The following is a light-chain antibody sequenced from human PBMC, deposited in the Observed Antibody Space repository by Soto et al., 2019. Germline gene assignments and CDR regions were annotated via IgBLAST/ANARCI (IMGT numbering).Light chain of an antibody. CDR2: GAS. J-gene: IGKJ2*01. CDR3: QQYGSSPYT. Sequence: IVVTQSPGTLSLSPGERATLSCRASQSVSSSYLAWYQQKPGQAPRLLIYGASSRATGIPDRFSGSGSGTDFTLTISRLEPEDFAVYYCQQYGSSPYTFGQGTKLEIK. CDR1: QSVSSSY. V-gene: IGKV3-20*01.